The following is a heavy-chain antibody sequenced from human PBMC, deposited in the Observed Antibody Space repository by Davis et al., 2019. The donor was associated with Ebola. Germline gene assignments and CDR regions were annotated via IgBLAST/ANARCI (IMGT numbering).Heavy chain of an antibody. CDR2: IYPGDSDA. D-gene: IGHD1-14*01. J-gene: IGHJ5*02. CDR3: VRHYNWFDP. V-gene: IGHV5-51*01. Sequence: GESLKISCQGSGYSFTNYWIGWVRQMPGKGLEWMGIIYPGDSDARYSPSFQGHVTISADKSINTAYLQWSSLKASDTAMYYCVRHYNWFDPWGQGTLVNVSS. CDR1: GYSFTNYW.